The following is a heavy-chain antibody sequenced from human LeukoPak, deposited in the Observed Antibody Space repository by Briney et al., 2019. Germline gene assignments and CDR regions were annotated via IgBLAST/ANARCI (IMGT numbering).Heavy chain of an antibody. V-gene: IGHV1-69*13. D-gene: IGHD1-1*01. J-gene: IGHJ6*03. CDR3: ASLTTEGTYYYMDV. CDR1: GGTFSSYA. Sequence: ASVKVSCKASGGTFSSYAISWVRQAPGQGLEWMGGIIPIFGTANYAQKFQGRVTITADESTSTAYMELSSLRSEDTAVYYCASLTTEGTYYYMDVWGKGTTVTVSS. CDR2: IIPIFGTA.